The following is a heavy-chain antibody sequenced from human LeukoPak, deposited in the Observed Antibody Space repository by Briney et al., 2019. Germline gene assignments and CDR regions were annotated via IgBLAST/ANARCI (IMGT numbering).Heavy chain of an antibody. Sequence: PGRSLRLSCAASGFTFSSYAMHWVRQAPGKGLEWVAVISYDGSNKYYADSVKGRFTIPRDNSKNTLYLQMNSLRAEDTAVYYCAKDRLAYSHNWFDPWGQGTLVTVSS. CDR1: GFTFSSYA. D-gene: IGHD2-15*01. CDR2: ISYDGSNK. V-gene: IGHV3-30-3*01. J-gene: IGHJ5*02. CDR3: AKDRLAYSHNWFDP.